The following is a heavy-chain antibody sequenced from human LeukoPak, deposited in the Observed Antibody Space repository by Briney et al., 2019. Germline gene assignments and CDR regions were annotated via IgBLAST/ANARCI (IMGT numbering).Heavy chain of an antibody. J-gene: IGHJ4*02. V-gene: IGHV3-23*01. CDR3: AKDSPFSGTSDY. D-gene: IGHD6-13*01. Sequence: GGSLRLSCAASGFTFSSYAMSWVRQAPGEGLEWVSAISGSGGSTHYADSVKGRFTISRDNSKNTLYLQMNSLRAEDTAVYYCAKDSPFSGTSDYWGQGTLVTVSS. CDR1: GFTFSSYA. CDR2: ISGSGGST.